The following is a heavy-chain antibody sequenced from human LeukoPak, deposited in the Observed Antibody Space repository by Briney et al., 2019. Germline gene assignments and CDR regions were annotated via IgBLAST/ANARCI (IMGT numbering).Heavy chain of an antibody. Sequence: GGSLRLSCAASGFTFSSYAMHWVRQAPGKGLEWVAVISYDGSNKYYADSVKGRFTISRDNSKNTLYLQMNSLRAEDTAVYYCASYYGDSSWGQGTLVTVSS. CDR2: ISYDGSNK. J-gene: IGHJ4*02. D-gene: IGHD4-17*01. CDR3: ASYYGDSS. CDR1: GFTFSSYA. V-gene: IGHV3-30-3*01.